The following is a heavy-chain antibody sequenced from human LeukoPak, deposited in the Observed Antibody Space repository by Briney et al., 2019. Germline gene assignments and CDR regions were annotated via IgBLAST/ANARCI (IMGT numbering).Heavy chain of an antibody. CDR3: AREGLGDGYNFIDY. D-gene: IGHD5-24*01. J-gene: IGHJ4*02. V-gene: IGHV4-30-4*01. Sequence: SETLSLTCTVSGGSISSGDYYWSWIRQPPGKGLEWIGYIYYSGSTYYNPSLKSRVTISVDTSKNQFSLKLSSVNVADTAVYYCAREGLGDGYNFIDYWGQGTLVTVSS. CDR1: GGSISSGDYY. CDR2: IYYSGST.